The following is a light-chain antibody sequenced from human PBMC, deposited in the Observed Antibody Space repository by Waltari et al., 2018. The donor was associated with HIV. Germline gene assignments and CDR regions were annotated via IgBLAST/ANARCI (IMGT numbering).Light chain of an antibody. CDR1: QDISTW. V-gene: IGKV1D-12*01. Sequence: DIQMTQSPSSVSASVGDRVTITFRASQDISTWLALYQQKPGNAPNLLISGSSYLESGVPSRFSGSESGTTFTLTINSLQTEDFATYFCQQTNTFPWTFGQGTRVDIK. CDR3: QQTNTFPWT. CDR2: GSS. J-gene: IGKJ1*01.